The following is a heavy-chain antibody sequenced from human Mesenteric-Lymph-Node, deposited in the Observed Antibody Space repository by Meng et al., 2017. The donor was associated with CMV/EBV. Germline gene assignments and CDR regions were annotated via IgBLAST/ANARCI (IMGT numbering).Heavy chain of an antibody. CDR1: GYTFIGYY. CDR2: INPNSGGT. CDR3: ARDEYCSSTSCYSWFDP. Sequence: ASVKVSCKASGYTFIGYYMHWVRQAPGQGLEWMGWINPNSGGTNYAQKFQGRVTMTRDTSISTAYMELSRLRSDDTAVYYCARDEYCSSTSCYSWFDPWGQGTLVTVS. V-gene: IGHV1-2*02. D-gene: IGHD2-2*01. J-gene: IGHJ5*02.